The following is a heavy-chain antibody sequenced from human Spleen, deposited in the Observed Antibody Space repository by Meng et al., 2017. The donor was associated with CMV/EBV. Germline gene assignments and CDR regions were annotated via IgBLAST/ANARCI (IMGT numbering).Heavy chain of an antibody. CDR2: IGTAGDT. J-gene: IGHJ4*02. Sequence: GESLKISCAASGFTFSSNDMHWVRQTTGKGLEWVSAIGTAGDTYYPGSVKGRFTISRENAKNSFYLQMNSLRAGDTAVYYCAREYCSSTSCYPWVYFDYWGQGTLVTVSS. D-gene: IGHD2-2*01. V-gene: IGHV3-13*01. CDR3: AREYCSSTSCYPWVYFDY. CDR1: GFTFSSND.